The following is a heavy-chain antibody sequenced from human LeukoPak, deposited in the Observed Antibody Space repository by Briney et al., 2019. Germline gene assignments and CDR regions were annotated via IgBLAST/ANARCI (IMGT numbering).Heavy chain of an antibody. CDR1: GYTFTSYD. CDR2: MNTNRGNT. V-gene: IGHV1-8*01. D-gene: IGHD6-6*01. Sequence: ASVKVSCKASGYTFTSYDINWVRQATGQGLEWMGWMNTNRGNTGNAQKFQGRVTMTRNTPISTAYMELSSVRSEDTAVYYCARTSEQLVLGRWGQGTLVTVSS. CDR3: ARTSEQLVLGR. J-gene: IGHJ4*02.